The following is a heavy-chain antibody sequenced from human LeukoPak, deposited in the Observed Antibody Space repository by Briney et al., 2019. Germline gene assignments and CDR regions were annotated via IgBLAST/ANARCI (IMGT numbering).Heavy chain of an antibody. Sequence: RLSCIASGFTFSSYAMHRAREAPEKALEWVAVISYDGSNKYYADSVKGRFNISRDNSKNTLYLQMNSLRAEDTAVYYCARGMDYYGSESNNWFDPWGQGTLVTVSS. D-gene: IGHD3-10*01. CDR1: GFTFSSYA. J-gene: IGHJ5*02. V-gene: IGHV3-30*01. CDR2: ISYDGSNK. CDR3: ARGMDYYGSESNNWFDP.